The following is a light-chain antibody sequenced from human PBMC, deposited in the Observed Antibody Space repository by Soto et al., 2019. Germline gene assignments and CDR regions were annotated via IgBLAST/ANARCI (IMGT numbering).Light chain of an antibody. CDR2: GAS. CDR3: QQYGSSRT. J-gene: IGKJ1*01. Sequence: EMVWRQSQDTLSLSPGERATLSCRASQSVSSYLAWYQQKPGQAPRLLIYGASNRAAGIPDRFSGSGSGTDFPLTISRLEPEDFAVYYCQQYGSSRTFGQGTKVDI. CDR1: QSVSSY. V-gene: IGKV3-20*01.